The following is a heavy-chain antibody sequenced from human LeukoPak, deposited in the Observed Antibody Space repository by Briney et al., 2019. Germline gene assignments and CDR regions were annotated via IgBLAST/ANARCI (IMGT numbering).Heavy chain of an antibody. J-gene: IGHJ4*02. CDR3: ARMVPSQVITDYFDY. CDR1: GFPFTSHW. D-gene: IGHD3-16*01. V-gene: IGHV3-7*01. Sequence: GGSLRLSCAASGFPFTSHWLSWFRQSPGRGLEWVAHINSDGSEKNYVDSVKGRFTISRDNARNSQFLQMNSLRAEDTAVYYCARMVPSQVITDYFDYWGQGTLVTVSS. CDR2: INSDGSEK.